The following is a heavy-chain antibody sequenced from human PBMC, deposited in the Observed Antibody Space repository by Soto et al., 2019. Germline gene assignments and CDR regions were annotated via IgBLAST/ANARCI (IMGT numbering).Heavy chain of an antibody. CDR3: ARDHVVVAATFRASYYGMDV. V-gene: IGHV3-30-3*01. CDR2: ISYDGSNK. Sequence: PGGSLRLSCAASGFTSSSYAMHWVRQAPGKGLEWVAVISYDGSNKYYADSVKGRFTISRDNSKNTLYLQKNSLRAEDTAVYYCARDHVVVAATFRASYYGMDVWGKGTTVTVSS. CDR1: GFTSSSYA. J-gene: IGHJ6*04. D-gene: IGHD2-15*01.